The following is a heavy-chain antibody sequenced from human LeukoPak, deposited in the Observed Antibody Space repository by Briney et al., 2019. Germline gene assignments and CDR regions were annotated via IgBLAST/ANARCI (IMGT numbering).Heavy chain of an antibody. V-gene: IGHV4-34*01. CDR2: INHSGSV. Sequence: PSETLSLTCAVYGASFSNYYWSWIRQPPGRGLEWIGEINHSGSVNYNPSLKSRVAISVDTSKNQSSLKLNSVTAADTAVYFCARGGWWDNWNRFDPWGQGTLVTVSS. CDR3: ARGGWWDNWNRFDP. CDR1: GASFSNYY. D-gene: IGHD1-1*01. J-gene: IGHJ5*02.